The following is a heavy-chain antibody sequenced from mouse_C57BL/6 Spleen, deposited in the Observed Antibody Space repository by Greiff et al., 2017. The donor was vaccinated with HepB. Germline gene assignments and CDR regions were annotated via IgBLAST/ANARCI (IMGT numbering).Heavy chain of an antibody. CDR3: ARSRPEEYFDY. J-gene: IGHJ2*01. CDR2: IYPVDGDT. Sequence: QVQLQQSGAELVKPGASVKISCKASGYAFSSYWMNWVKQRPGKGLEWIGQIYPVDGDTNYNGKFKGKATLTADKSSSTAYMQLSSLTSEDSAVYFCARSRPEEYFDYWGQGTTLTVSS. V-gene: IGHV1-80*01. CDR1: GYAFSSYW.